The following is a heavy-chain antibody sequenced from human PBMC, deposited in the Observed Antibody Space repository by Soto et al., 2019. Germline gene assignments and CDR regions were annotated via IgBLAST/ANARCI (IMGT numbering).Heavy chain of an antibody. J-gene: IGHJ4*02. Sequence: DGQLVQSGGGLVQPGGSLRLSCAASGFSFRHYWMHWVRQAPGKGLVWVAHVDVDGSTTNYADFVGGRFTVSRDNAKNTLYLQMDSLRGDDTAVYYCVRDSPHAHCDFWGQGTLVTVSS. CDR3: VRDSPHAHCDF. CDR1: GFSFRHYW. CDR2: VDVDGSTT. D-gene: IGHD2-2*01. V-gene: IGHV3-74*01.